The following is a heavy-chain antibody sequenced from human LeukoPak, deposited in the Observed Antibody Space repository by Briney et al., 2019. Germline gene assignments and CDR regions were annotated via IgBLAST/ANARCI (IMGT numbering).Heavy chain of an antibody. D-gene: IGHD3-22*01. CDR2: ISYDGSNK. CDR3: ARESYDSSGQDY. J-gene: IGHJ4*02. CDR1: GFTFSSYA. Sequence: GRSLRLSCAASGFTFSSYAMHWVRQAPGKGLEWVAVISYDGSNKYYADSVKGRFTISRDNSKNTLYLQMNSLRAEDTAVYYCARESYDSSGQDYWGQGTLVTVSS. V-gene: IGHV3-30-3*01.